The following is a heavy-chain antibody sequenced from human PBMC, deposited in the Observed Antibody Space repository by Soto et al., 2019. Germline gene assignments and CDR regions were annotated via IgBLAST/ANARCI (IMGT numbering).Heavy chain of an antibody. CDR2: INHSGST. CDR3: AIEPRDYYGSGSYYIFDY. CDR1: GGSFSGYY. J-gene: IGHJ4*02. Sequence: SETLSLTCAVYGGSFSGYYWSWIRQPPGKGLEWIGEINHSGSTNYNPSLKSRVTISVDTSKNQFSLKLSSVTAADTAVYYCAIEPRDYYGSGSYYIFDYWGQGTRVTVSS. V-gene: IGHV4-34*01. D-gene: IGHD3-10*01.